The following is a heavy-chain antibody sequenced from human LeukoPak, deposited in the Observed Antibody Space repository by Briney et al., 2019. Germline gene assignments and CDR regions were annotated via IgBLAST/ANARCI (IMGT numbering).Heavy chain of an antibody. CDR3: ARDPGYCSGGSCQGDY. D-gene: IGHD2-15*01. CDR2: INPSGGST. J-gene: IGHJ4*02. CDR1: GYTFTSYY. Sequence: ASVKVSCKASGYTFTSYYMHWVRQAPGQGLEWMGIINPSGGSTSYAQKFQGRVTMTRDTSTSTVYMELSSLRSEDTAVHYCARDPGYCSGGSCQGDYWGQGTLVTVSS. V-gene: IGHV1-46*01.